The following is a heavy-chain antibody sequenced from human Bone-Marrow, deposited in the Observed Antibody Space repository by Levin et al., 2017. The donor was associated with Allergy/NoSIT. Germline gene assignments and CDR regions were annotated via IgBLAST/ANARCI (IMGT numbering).Heavy chain of an antibody. CDR1: GDTFSSYT. D-gene: IGHD3-10*01. V-gene: IGHV1-69*13. CDR3: ARTRQGSAYYYYYMDV. Sequence: ASVKVSCKASGDTFSSYTVSWVRQAPGQGLEWMGGIIPIFNTSNYARKFQGRVTMTADESTSTAYMELSSLRSEDTAVYYCARTRQGSAYYYYYMDVWGKGTTVTVSS. CDR2: IIPIFNTS. J-gene: IGHJ6*03.